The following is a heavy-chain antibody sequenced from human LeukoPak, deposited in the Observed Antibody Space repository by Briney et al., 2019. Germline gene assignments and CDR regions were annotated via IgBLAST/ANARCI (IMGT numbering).Heavy chain of an antibody. CDR2: IYRSGAT. Sequence: SETLSLTCTVSGGSISSNSYYWGWIRQPPGKGLEWIGEIYRSGATNYNPSLKSRVTVSQDKSKNQFSLKLNSVTAADTAIYYCARNSGYSDLNYWGQGVLVTVSS. D-gene: IGHD3-22*01. CDR1: GGSISSNSYY. V-gene: IGHV4-39*07. J-gene: IGHJ4*02. CDR3: ARNSGYSDLNY.